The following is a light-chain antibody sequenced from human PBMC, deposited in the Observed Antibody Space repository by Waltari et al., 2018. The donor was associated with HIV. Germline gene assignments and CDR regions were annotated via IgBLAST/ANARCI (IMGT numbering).Light chain of an antibody. V-gene: IGLV2-8*01. J-gene: IGLJ2*01. CDR1: PSDLPDYNF. CDR2: EVT. CDR3: SSFAGSNKL. Sequence: QPSLTQPPSASGSPGQSVNMSCPGTPSDLPDYNFISWYHQYSGKAPKLIIFEVTKRPSGVPDRFSGSRSGNTASLIVSGLQAEDEAVYFCSSFAGSNKLFGGGTKLTVL.